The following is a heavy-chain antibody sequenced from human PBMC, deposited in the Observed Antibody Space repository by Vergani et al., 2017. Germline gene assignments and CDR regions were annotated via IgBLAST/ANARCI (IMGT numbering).Heavy chain of an antibody. J-gene: IGHJ6*02. Sequence: QVQLVQSGAEVKKPGAPVKVSCKASGYTFTSYGISWVRQAPGQGLEGMGWISAYNGNTNYAQKLQGRVTMTTDTSTSTAYMELRSLRSDDTAVYYCARGYCTNGVCYPVFYGMDVWGQGTTVTVSS. D-gene: IGHD2-8*01. CDR1: GYTFTSYG. V-gene: IGHV1-18*04. CDR3: ARGYCTNGVCYPVFYGMDV. CDR2: ISAYNGNT.